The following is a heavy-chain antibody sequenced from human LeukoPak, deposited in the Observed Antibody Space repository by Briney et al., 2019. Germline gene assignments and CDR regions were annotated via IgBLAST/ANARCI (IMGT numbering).Heavy chain of an antibody. V-gene: IGHV3-49*03. Sequence: PGGSLRLSCATSGFSFGDSAMSWFRQAPGKGLEWVGFIRSKTYGGTTEYAASVKRRFTISRDDSKSIAYQQMDSLKTEDTAVYYCTRDRDILAGYSDSWGQGTLVTVSS. CDR1: GFSFGDSA. D-gene: IGHD3-9*01. CDR2: IRSKTYGGTT. J-gene: IGHJ4*02. CDR3: TRDRDILAGYSDS.